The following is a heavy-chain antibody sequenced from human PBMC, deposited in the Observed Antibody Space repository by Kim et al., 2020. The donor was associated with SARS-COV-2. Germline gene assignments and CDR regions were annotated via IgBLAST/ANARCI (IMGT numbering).Heavy chain of an antibody. J-gene: IGHJ4*02. Sequence: SVKVSCKASGGTFSSYAISWVRQAPGQGLEWMGGIIPIFGTANYAQKFQGRVTITADESTSTAYMELSSLRSEDTAVYYCARSSRLKLGYCSSTSCYTPDYWGQGTLVTVSS. D-gene: IGHD2-2*01. V-gene: IGHV1-69*13. CDR1: GGTFSSYA. CDR2: IIPIFGTA. CDR3: ARSSRLKLGYCSSTSCYTPDY.